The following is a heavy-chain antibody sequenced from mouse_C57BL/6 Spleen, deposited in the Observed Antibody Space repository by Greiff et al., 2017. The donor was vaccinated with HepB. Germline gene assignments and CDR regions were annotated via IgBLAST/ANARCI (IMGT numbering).Heavy chain of an antibody. J-gene: IGHJ2*01. CDR3: ARYEYDDWYYFDY. CDR1: GYTFTSYW. Sequence: QVQLQQPGAELVKPGASVKLSCKASGYTFTSYWMHWVKQRPGQGLEWIGMIHPNSGSTNYNEKFKSKATLTVDKTSSPAYMQLSSLTSEDSAVYYCARYEYDDWYYFDYWGQGTTLTVSS. D-gene: IGHD2-14*01. CDR2: IHPNSGST. V-gene: IGHV1-64*01.